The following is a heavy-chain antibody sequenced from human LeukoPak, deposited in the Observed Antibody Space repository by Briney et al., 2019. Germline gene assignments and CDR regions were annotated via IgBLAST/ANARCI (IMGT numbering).Heavy chain of an antibody. D-gene: IGHD3-16*02. CDR3: ARHQGYVWGSYRRNRGAFDY. J-gene: IGHJ4*02. CDR1: GGSISSYH. CDR2: IYYSGST. Sequence: SETLSLTCSVSGGSISSYHWSWIRQPPGKGLEWIGNIYYSGSTNYNPSLKSRVTISVDTSKNQFSLKLSSVTAADTAVYYCARHQGYVWGSYRRNRGAFDYWGQGTRVTVSS. V-gene: IGHV4-59*08.